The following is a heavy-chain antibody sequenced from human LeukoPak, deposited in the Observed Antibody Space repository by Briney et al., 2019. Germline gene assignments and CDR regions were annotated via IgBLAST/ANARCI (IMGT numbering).Heavy chain of an antibody. Sequence: PGGSLRLSCAASGFTFSSYAMHWVRQAPGKGLEWVAVISYDGSNKYYADSVKGRLTISRDNSKNTLYLQMNSLRAEDTAVYYCARPFYGDLTNYYFDYWGQGTLVTVSS. V-gene: IGHV3-30-3*01. D-gene: IGHD4-17*01. CDR3: ARPFYGDLTNYYFDY. J-gene: IGHJ4*02. CDR1: GFTFSSYA. CDR2: ISYDGSNK.